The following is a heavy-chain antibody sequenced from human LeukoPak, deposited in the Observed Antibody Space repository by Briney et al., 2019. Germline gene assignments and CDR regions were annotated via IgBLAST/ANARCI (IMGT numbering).Heavy chain of an antibody. CDR1: GFTFSSYG. Sequence: GGSLRLSCAASGFTFSSYGMHRVRQAPGKGLEWVAFIRYDGSNKYYADSVKGRFTISRDNSKNTLYLQMNSLRTEDTAVYYCAKDSSKIWFGELDYWGQGTLVTVSS. V-gene: IGHV3-30*02. J-gene: IGHJ4*02. D-gene: IGHD3-10*01. CDR2: IRYDGSNK. CDR3: AKDSSKIWFGELDY.